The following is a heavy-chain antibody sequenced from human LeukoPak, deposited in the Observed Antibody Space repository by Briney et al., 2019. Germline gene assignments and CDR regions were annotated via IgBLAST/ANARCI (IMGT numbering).Heavy chain of an antibody. CDR1: GFTFNNYN. Sequence: GGSLRLSCAASGFTFNNYNMNWVRQAPGKALEWVSSITSSGTYIFYADSVKGRFTISRDNAKNSLYLQVNSLRAEDTAVYYCARAVFGYSDYWGQGTLVTVSS. D-gene: IGHD2-21*01. J-gene: IGHJ4*02. V-gene: IGHV3-21*01. CDR3: ARAVFGYSDY. CDR2: ITSSGTYI.